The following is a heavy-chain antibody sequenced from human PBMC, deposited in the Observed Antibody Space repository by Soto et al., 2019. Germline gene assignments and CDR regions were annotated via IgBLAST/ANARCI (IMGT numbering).Heavy chain of an antibody. J-gene: IGHJ4*02. CDR3: AKVGSGWYGRDY. V-gene: IGHV3-23*01. D-gene: IGHD6-19*01. CDR1: GFTFSSYA. Sequence: PGGSLRLSCAASGFTFSSYAMSWVRQAPGKGLEWVSAISGSGGSTYYADSVKGRFTISRDNSKNTLYLQMNSLRAEDTAAYYCAKVGSGWYGRDYWGQGTLVTVSS. CDR2: ISGSGGST.